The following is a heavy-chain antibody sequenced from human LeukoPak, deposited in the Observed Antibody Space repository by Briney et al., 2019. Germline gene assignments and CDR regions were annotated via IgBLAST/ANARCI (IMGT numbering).Heavy chain of an antibody. CDR1: GGTFISYA. CDR3: ARVLRIAVAGPFHDAFDI. D-gene: IGHD6-19*01. CDR2: IIPIFGTA. Sequence: ASVKVSCKASGGTFISYAISWVRQAPGQGLEWMGGIIPIFGTANYAQKFQGRVTITADESTSTAYMELSSLRSEDTAVYYCARVLRIAVAGPFHDAFDIWGQGTMVTVSS. V-gene: IGHV1-69*13. J-gene: IGHJ3*02.